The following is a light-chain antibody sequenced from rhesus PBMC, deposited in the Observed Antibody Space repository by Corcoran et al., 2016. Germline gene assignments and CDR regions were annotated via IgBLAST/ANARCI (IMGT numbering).Light chain of an antibody. J-gene: IGKJ1*01. V-gene: IGKV1S5*01. CDR2: AAS. Sequence: DIQMTQSPSSLSASVGDRVTITCRASQTISSYLAWYQQTPGKIHKLLIYAASSLESGFPSRCSGSGAVTEFTLTISSLQPEDFATYYGQQHNSHPRTFGKGTKVEIK. CDR1: QTISSY. CDR3: QQHNSHPRT.